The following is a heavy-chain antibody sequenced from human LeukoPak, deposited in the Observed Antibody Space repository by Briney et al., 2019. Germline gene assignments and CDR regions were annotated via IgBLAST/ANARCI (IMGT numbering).Heavy chain of an antibody. CDR3: ARGRSGYYDILLDY. J-gene: IGHJ4*02. CDR1: GYTFSSYS. CDR2: ISSSSSYI. D-gene: IGHD3-9*01. V-gene: IGHV3-21*01. Sequence: PGGSLRLSCAASGYTFSSYSMNWVRQAPGKGLEWVSSISSSSSYIYYADSVKGRFTNSRDNAKNSLYLQMNSLRAEGTAVYYCARGRSGYYDILLDYWGQGTLVTVSS.